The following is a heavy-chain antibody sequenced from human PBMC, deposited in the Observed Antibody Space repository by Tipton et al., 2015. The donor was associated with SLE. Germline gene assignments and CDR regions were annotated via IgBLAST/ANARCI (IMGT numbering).Heavy chain of an antibody. J-gene: IGHJ4*02. CDR2: IYTGGTT. Sequence: PRLSCAASGFTFRNYVMSWVRQAPGKGLELVSVIYTGGTTYYAESVQGRFTISRDDSKNTLYLQMSSLRADDTAIYYCAKEIRPNDYWGQGTLVTVFS. CDR3: AKEIRPNDY. CDR1: GFTFRNYV. V-gene: IGHV3-23*03.